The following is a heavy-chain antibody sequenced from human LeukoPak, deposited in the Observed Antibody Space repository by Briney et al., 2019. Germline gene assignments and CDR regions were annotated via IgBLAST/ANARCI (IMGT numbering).Heavy chain of an antibody. J-gene: IGHJ6*02. CDR2: INGGNTNT. CDR1: GYTFTSYA. Sequence: ASVKVSCKASGYTFTSYAIHWVRQAPGQRLEWMGWINGGNTNTKYSQKFQGRVTITRDTSASKAYMELGSLRSEDTAVYYCARDYTLFGVVLGGMDVWGQGTTVTVSS. D-gene: IGHD3-3*01. V-gene: IGHV1-3*01. CDR3: ARDYTLFGVVLGGMDV.